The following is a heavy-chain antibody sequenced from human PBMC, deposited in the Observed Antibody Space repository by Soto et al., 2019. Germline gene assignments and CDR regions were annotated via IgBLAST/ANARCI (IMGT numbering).Heavy chain of an antibody. CDR3: ARRRSGSGRHFDS. V-gene: IGHV4-4*07. Sequence: SETQSLTRTDSGDSISTYYWNWIRQPAGKALEGVRRIYTSGATNYNPSRRSRITMSVDTSNNQFSLELSFVTATDTAVYYCARRRSGSGRHFDSWGQGTLVTV. D-gene: IGHD3-10*01. J-gene: IGHJ4*02. CDR2: IYTSGAT. CDR1: GDSISTYY.